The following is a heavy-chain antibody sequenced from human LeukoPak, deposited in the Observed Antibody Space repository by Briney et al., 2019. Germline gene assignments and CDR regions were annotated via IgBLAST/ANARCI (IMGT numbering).Heavy chain of an antibody. CDR1: GFTFSSYS. V-gene: IGHV3-21*01. D-gene: IGHD5-24*01. CDR2: ISGSGDYI. J-gene: IGHJ4*02. Sequence: GGSLRLSCATSGFTFSSYSMNWVRQAPGKGLEWVSAISGSGDYIYYADSVKGRFTISRDSAKNSLFLQMNSLRAEDTAVYYCAINHRDGYSELGYWGQGTLVTVSS. CDR3: AINHRDGYSELGY.